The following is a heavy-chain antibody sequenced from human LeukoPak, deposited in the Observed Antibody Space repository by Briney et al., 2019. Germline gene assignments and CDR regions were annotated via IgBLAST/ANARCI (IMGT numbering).Heavy chain of an antibody. Sequence: GGSLRLSCAASGFTFSSYSMNWVRQAPGKGLEWVSSISSSSSYIYYADSVKGRFTISRDNAKNSLYLQMNSLRAEDTAVYYCARDPGDGPDAFDIWGQGTMVTVSS. CDR1: GFTFSSYS. D-gene: IGHD5-24*01. J-gene: IGHJ3*02. CDR3: ARDPGDGPDAFDI. CDR2: ISSSSSYI. V-gene: IGHV3-21*01.